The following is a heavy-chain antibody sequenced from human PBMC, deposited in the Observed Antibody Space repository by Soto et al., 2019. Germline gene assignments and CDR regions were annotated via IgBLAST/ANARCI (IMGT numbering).Heavy chain of an antibody. D-gene: IGHD2-15*01. V-gene: IGHV3-30*18. J-gene: IGHJ4*02. CDR3: AKDGQYCSGGSCYGGDYFDY. Sequence: QVQLVESGGGVVQPGRSLRLSCAASGFTFSSYGMHGVRQAPGKGLEWVAVISYDGSNKYYADSVKGRFTISRDNSKNTLYLQMNSLRAEDTAVYYCAKDGQYCSGGSCYGGDYFDYWGQGTLVTVSS. CDR2: ISYDGSNK. CDR1: GFTFSSYG.